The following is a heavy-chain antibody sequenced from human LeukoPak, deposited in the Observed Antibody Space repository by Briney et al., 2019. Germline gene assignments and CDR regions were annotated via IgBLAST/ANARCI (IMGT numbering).Heavy chain of an antibody. CDR2: INPSGGST. V-gene: IGHV1-46*03. CDR3: AVVVTRYYFDY. CDR1: GYTFTSYY. D-gene: IGHD3-22*01. Sequence: GASVKVSCKAPGYTFTSYYMHWVRQAPGQGLEWMGIINPSGGSTSYAQKFQGRVTMTRDMSTSTVYMELSSLRSEDTAMYYCAVVVTRYYFDYWGQGTLVTVSS. J-gene: IGHJ4*02.